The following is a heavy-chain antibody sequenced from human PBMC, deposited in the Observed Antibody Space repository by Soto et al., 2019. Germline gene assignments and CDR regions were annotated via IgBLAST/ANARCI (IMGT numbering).Heavy chain of an antibody. CDR1: GFSFTSAW. J-gene: IGHJ4*02. Sequence: EVQLVEAGGGLVEPGGSLGLSCTASGFSFTSAWMNWVRQAPGKGLEWVGRIKSETDGGTTAFTAPVKDRFTITRDDAENTVPRHRNSLRPEDAAVYYRIGYITIYGLVFMYRGQRTPVTVSS. D-gene: IGHD3-3*01. V-gene: IGHV3-15*07. CDR3: IGYITIYGLVFMY. CDR2: IKSETDGGTT.